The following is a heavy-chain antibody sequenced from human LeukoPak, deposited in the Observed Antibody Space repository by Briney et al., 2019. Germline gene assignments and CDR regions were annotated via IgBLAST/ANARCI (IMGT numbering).Heavy chain of an antibody. Sequence: ASVKVSCKASGYTCTGYYMHWVRQAPGQGLEWMGWINPNSGGTNYAQKFQGRVTMTRDTSISTAYMELSRLRSDDTAVYYCAREAYYGSGSAGMDVWGKGTTVTVSS. CDR3: AREAYYGSGSAGMDV. CDR2: INPNSGGT. CDR1: GYTCTGYY. D-gene: IGHD3-10*01. V-gene: IGHV1-2*02. J-gene: IGHJ6*04.